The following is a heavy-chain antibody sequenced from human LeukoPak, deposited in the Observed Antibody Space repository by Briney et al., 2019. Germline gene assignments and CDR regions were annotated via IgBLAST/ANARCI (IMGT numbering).Heavy chain of an antibody. CDR1: GFTFSSYE. CDR3: ARGVGSGYPDY. Sequence: GGSLRLSCAASGFTFSSYEMNWVRQAPGKGLEWVSYISSSGSTIYYADSVKGRFTISRDNAKNSLYLHMNSLRAEDTAVYYCARGVGSGYPDYWGQGTLVTVSS. CDR2: ISSSGSTI. D-gene: IGHD3-22*01. V-gene: IGHV3-48*03. J-gene: IGHJ4*02.